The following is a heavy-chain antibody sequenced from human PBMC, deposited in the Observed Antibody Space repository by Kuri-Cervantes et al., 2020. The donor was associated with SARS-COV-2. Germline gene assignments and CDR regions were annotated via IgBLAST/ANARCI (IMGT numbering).Heavy chain of an antibody. J-gene: IGHJ5*02. V-gene: IGHV4-39*01. Sequence: SESLSLTCTVSGDSFSSDDYYWGWIRQTPGKGLEWIGSIYYSGSTSYNPSLKSRVSISVDTSKNQFSLKLSSVTAADTAVYYCARLGGYCSGGSCYYNWFDPWGQGTLVTVSS. D-gene: IGHD2-15*01. CDR1: GDSFSSDDYY. CDR3: ARLGGYCSGGSCYYNWFDP. CDR2: IYYSGST.